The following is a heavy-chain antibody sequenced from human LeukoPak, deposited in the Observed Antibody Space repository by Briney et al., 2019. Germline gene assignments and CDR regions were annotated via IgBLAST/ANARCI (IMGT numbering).Heavy chain of an antibody. CDR1: GFTFSSYG. V-gene: IGHV3-33*06. CDR2: IWYDGSNK. CDR3: AKDLDILTGYYYYGMDV. D-gene: IGHD3-9*01. J-gene: IGHJ6*02. Sequence: GGSLRLSCAASGFTFSSYGMHWVRQAPGKGLEWVAVIWYDGSNKYYADSVKGRFTISRDNSKNTLYLQMNSLRAEDTAVYYCAKDLDILTGYYYYGMDVWGQGTTVTVSS.